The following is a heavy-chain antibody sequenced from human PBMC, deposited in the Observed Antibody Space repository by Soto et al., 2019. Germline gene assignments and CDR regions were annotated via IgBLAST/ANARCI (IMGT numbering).Heavy chain of an antibody. CDR3: ASAGLDGYCTNGVCETGVDY. Sequence: GASVKVSCKASGGTFSSCAISWVRQAPGQGLEWMGGIIPIFGTANYAQKFQGRVTITADESTSTAYMELSSLRSEDTVVYYCASAGLDGYCTNGVCETGVDYWGQGTLVTVSS. D-gene: IGHD2-8*01. V-gene: IGHV1-69*13. CDR1: GGTFSSCA. CDR2: IIPIFGTA. J-gene: IGHJ4*02.